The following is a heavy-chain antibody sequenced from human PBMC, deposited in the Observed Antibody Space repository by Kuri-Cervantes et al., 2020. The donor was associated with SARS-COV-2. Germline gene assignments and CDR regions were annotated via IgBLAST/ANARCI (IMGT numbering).Heavy chain of an antibody. J-gene: IGHJ6*02. CDR2: IYYSGST. Sequence: SETLSLTCTVSGGSISSYYWSWIRQPPGKGLEWIGYIYYSGSTNYNPSLKSRVTISVDTSKNQFSLKLSSVTAADTAVYYCAKYYDSSGPLAYGMAVWGQGTTVTVSS. D-gene: IGHD3-22*01. CDR3: AKYYDSSGPLAYGMAV. V-gene: IGHV4-59*12. CDR1: GGSISSYY.